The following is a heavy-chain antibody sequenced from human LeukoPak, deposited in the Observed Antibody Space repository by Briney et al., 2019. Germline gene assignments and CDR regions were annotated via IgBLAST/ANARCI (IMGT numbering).Heavy chain of an antibody. D-gene: IGHD4-17*01. V-gene: IGHV4-59*01. J-gene: IGHJ4*02. CDR1: GGSISSYY. CDR2: IYYSGST. Sequence: SETLSLTCTVSGGSISSYYWSWIRQPPGKGLEWIGYIYYSGSTNYNPSLKSRVTISVDTSKNQFSLKLSSVTAADTAVYYCARRMGQPGPVNYFDYWGQGPLVTVSS. CDR3: ARRMGQPGPVNYFDY.